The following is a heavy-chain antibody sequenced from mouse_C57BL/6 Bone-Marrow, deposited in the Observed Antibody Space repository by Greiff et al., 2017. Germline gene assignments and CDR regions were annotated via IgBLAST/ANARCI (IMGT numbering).Heavy chain of an antibody. CDR2: INPGSGGT. CDR3: ARSNLYGNYVGYFDY. J-gene: IGHJ2*01. V-gene: IGHV1-54*01. D-gene: IGHD2-1*01. CDR1: GYAFTNYL. Sequence: VKLMESGAELVRPGTSVKVSCKASGYAFTNYLIEWVKQRPGQGLEWIGVINPGSGGTNYNEKFKGKATLTADKSSSTAYMQLSSLTSEDSAVYFCARSNLYGNYVGYFDYWGQGTTLTVSS.